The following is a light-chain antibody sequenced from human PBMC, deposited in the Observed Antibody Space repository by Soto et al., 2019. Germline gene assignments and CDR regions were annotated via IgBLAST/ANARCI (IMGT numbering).Light chain of an antibody. V-gene: IGLV2-8*01. Sequence: QSVLTQPPSASGSPGQSVTISCTGTSSDVGGYNYVSWYQQHPGKAPKLTIYEVSKWPSGVPDRFSGSKSGNTASLTVSGLQPEDEADYYCSSYAGSNNLVFGGGTKVTVL. J-gene: IGLJ2*01. CDR2: EVS. CDR3: SSYAGSNNLV. CDR1: SSDVGGYNY.